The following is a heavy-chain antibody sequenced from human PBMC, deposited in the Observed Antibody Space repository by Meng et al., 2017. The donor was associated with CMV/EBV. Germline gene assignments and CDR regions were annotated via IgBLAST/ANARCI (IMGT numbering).Heavy chain of an antibody. D-gene: IGHD5-24*01. CDR3: ARHIDGYNPFYYYYYGMDV. J-gene: IGHJ6*02. V-gene: IGHV1-69*05. Sequence: SVKVSCKASGGTFSSYAISWVRQAPGQGLEWMGGIIPIFGTANYAQKFQGRATITTDESTSTAYMELSSLRSEDTAVYYCARHIDGYNPFYYYYYGMDVWGQGTTVTVSS. CDR2: IIPIFGTA. CDR1: GGTFSSYA.